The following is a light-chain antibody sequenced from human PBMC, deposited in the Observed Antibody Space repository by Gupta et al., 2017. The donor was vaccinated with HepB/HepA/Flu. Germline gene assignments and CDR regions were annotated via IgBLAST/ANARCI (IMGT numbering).Light chain of an antibody. CDR1: SSSFRNAF. CDR3: GTEDSSLAVYV. J-gene: IGLJ1*01. Sequence: QSVLTQSPSVSAAPGQKVTISCSGSSSSFRNAFVSWYQQLPGKAPKLLIYENNERPSGIPDRFSGSKSGTSATLDITGLQTGDEADYYCGTEDSSLAVYVLGPGTKVTVL. CDR2: ENN. V-gene: IGLV1-51*01.